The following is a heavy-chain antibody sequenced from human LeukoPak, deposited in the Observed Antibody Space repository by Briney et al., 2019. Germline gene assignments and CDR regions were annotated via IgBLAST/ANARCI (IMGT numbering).Heavy chain of an antibody. CDR1: GFTFSSYG. J-gene: IGHJ4*02. CDR2: ISYDGDNK. V-gene: IGHV3-30*03. D-gene: IGHD3/OR15-3a*01. Sequence: GGSLRLSCAASGFTFSSYGMHWVRQAPGKGLEWVAIISYDGDNKYFADSVKGRFTISRDNSKNTLYLQMNSLRPEDTAVYYCAIPRDGLLHQAFDYWGQGTLVTVSS. CDR3: AIPRDGLLHQAFDY.